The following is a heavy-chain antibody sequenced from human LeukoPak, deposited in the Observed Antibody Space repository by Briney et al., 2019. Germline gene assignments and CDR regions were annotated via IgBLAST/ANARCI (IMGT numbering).Heavy chain of an antibody. CDR3: ARGTIRYYFDY. V-gene: IGHV4-38-2*01. CDR2: IYHSGST. J-gene: IGHJ4*02. Sequence: PSETLSLTCAVSSYSISSGYYWGWIRQPPGKGLEWIGSIYHSGSTYYNPSLKSRVTISVDTSKNQFSLKLSSVTAADTAVYYCARGTIRYYFDYWGQGTLVTVSS. CDR1: SYSISSGYY. D-gene: IGHD4-17*01.